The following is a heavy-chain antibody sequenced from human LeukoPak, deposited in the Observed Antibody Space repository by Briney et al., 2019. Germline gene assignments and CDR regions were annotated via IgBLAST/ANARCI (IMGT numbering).Heavy chain of an antibody. V-gene: IGHV4-39*02. CDR2: IYYSGTT. CDR3: ARGPTLKYFHH. Sequence: PEILSLTCTVSGGSISSTTYYWGWLRQPPGKGLEWIGTIYYSGTTYYNPSLKSRVTISVDTSKNQFSLELSSMTAADTAVYYCARGPTLKYFHHWGQGTLVSVSS. J-gene: IGHJ1*01. CDR1: GGSISSTTYY.